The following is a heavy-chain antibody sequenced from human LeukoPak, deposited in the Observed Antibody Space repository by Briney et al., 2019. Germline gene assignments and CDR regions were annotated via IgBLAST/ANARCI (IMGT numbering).Heavy chain of an antibody. CDR1: GYTLTELS. D-gene: IGHD2-2*01. V-gene: IGHV1-24*01. CDR2: FDPEDGET. CDR3: ATATRDCSSTSCLWFDP. J-gene: IGHJ5*02. Sequence: ASVKVSCKVSGYTLTELSMHWVRQAPGKGLEWMGGFDPEDGETIYAQKFQGRVTMTEDTSTDTAYMEPSSLRSDDTAVYYCATATRDCSSTSCLWFDPWGQGTLVTVSS.